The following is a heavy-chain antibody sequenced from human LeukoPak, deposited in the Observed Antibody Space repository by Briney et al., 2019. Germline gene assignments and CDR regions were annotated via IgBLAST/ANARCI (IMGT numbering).Heavy chain of an antibody. D-gene: IGHD3-9*01. CDR2: INHSGST. CDR3: ARGPHYDIFTGYYNDAFDI. J-gene: IGHJ3*02. CDR1: GGSFSGYY. V-gene: IGHV4-34*01. Sequence: SETLSLTCAVYGGSFSGYYWSWIRQPPGKGLEWIGEINHSGSTNYNPSLKSRVTISVDTSKNQFSLKLSSVTAADTAVYYCARGPHYDIFTGYYNDAFDIWGQGTMVTVSS.